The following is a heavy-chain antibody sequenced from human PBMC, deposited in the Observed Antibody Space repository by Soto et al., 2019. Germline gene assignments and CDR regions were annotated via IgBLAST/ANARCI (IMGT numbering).Heavy chain of an antibody. J-gene: IGHJ6*03. Sequence: GASVKVSCKASGYTFTSYDINWVRQATGQGLEWMGWMNPNSGNTGYAQKLQGRVTMTRNTSISTAYMELSSLRSEDTAVYYCARVPKIYCTNGVCYSPGRDYYYYYMDVWGKGTTVTVSS. D-gene: IGHD2-8*01. V-gene: IGHV1-8*01. CDR2: MNPNSGNT. CDR3: ARVPKIYCTNGVCYSPGRDYYYYYMDV. CDR1: GYTFTSYD.